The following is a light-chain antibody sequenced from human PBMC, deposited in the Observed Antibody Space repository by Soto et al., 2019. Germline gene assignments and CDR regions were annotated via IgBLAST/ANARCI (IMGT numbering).Light chain of an antibody. CDR1: SSNIGSNY. CDR2: ENV. V-gene: IGLV1-51*01. J-gene: IGLJ1*01. CDR3: GTWDTSLSAYV. Sequence: QSVLTQPPSVSAAPGQMVTISCSGSSSNIGSNYVCWYQQLPGAAPKLLIYENVKTAPGIPDRFSGSKSGTSATLGIAGLQAGDEAGYYCGTWDTSLSAYVFGGGTNVTVL.